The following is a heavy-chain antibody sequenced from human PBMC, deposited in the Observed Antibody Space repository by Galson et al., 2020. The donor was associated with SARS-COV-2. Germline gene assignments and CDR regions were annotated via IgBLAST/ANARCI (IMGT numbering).Heavy chain of an antibody. CDR1: GFTFSSYA. Sequence: GSLRLSCAASGFTFSSYAMSWVRQAPGKGLEWVSAISGSGGSTYYADSVKGRFTISRDNSKNTLYLQMNSLRAEDTAVYYCAKDPASVGYYYDSSGHKYGMDVWGQGTTVTVSS. V-gene: IGHV3-23*01. CDR2: ISGSGGST. CDR3: AKDPASVGYYYDSSGHKYGMDV. D-gene: IGHD3-22*01. J-gene: IGHJ6*02.